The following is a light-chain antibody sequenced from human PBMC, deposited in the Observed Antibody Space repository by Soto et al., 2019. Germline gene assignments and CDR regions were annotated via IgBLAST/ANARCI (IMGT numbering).Light chain of an antibody. Sequence: QSVLTQPPSVSAAPGQTVTISCSGSSSNIGKNHLSWYQQVPGTAPKLLIYESNKRPSGIPDRFSGSKSGTSATLGIAGLQTGDEADYYCGTWDSSLTAVLFGGGTKLTVL. CDR2: ESN. CDR3: GTWDSSLTAVL. V-gene: IGLV1-51*02. CDR1: SSNIGKNH. J-gene: IGLJ2*01.